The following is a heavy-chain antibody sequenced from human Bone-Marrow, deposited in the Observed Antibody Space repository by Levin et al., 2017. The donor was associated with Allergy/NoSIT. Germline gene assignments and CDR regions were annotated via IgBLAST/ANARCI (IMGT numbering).Heavy chain of an antibody. D-gene: IGHD6-13*01. V-gene: IGHV3-53*01. CDR3: ARVSDGSSWFYFDY. J-gene: IGHJ4*02. CDR1: GFTVSSNY. CDR2: IYSGGST. Sequence: SCAASGFTVSSNYMSWVRQAPGKGLEWVSVIYSGGSTYYADSVKGRFTISRDNSKNTLYLQMNSLRAEDTAVYYCARVSDGSSWFYFDYWGQGTLVTVSS.